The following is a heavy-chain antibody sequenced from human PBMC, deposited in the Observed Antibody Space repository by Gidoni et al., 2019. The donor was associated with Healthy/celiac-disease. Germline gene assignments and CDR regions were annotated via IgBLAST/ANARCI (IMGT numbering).Heavy chain of an antibody. CDR3: ARRGWMGRGYSGYTNYYYYGMDV. Sequence: QVQLQESGPGLVKPSGTMYLTCAGSGGSISSSNGWGWVRQPPGKGLEWIGEIYNSGSTNYNPSLKSRVTISVDKSKNQFSLKLSSVTAADTAVYYCARRGWMGRGYSGYTNYYYYGMDVWGQGTTVTVSS. V-gene: IGHV4-4*02. J-gene: IGHJ6*02. CDR2: IYNSGST. D-gene: IGHD5-12*01. CDR1: GGSISSSNG.